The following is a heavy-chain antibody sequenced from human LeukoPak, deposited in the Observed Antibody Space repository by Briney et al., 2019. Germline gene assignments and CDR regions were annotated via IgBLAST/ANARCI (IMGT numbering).Heavy chain of an antibody. Sequence: PGGSLRLSCAASGFTFSSYWMNWARQAPGKGLEWVASINHNGNVNYYVDSVKGRFTISRDNAKNSLYLQMNSLRAEDTAVYYCARRHDYSNYPDYWGQGTLVTVSS. CDR3: ARRHDYSNYPDY. CDR2: INHNGNVN. CDR1: GFTFSSYW. J-gene: IGHJ4*02. V-gene: IGHV3-7*01. D-gene: IGHD4-11*01.